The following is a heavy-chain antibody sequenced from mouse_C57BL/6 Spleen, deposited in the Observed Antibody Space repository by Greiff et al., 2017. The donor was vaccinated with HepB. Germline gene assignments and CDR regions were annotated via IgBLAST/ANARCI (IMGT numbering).Heavy chain of an antibody. CDR2: ISSGGDYI. V-gene: IGHV5-9-1*02. Sequence: EVMLVESGEGLVKPGGSLKLSCAASGFTFSSYAMSWVRQTPEKRLEWVAYISSGGDYIYYADTVKGRFTISRDNARNTLYLQMSSLKSEDTAMYYCTRGGYQGYYFDYWGQGTTLTVSS. J-gene: IGHJ2*01. CDR1: GFTFSSYA. CDR3: TRGGYQGYYFDY. D-gene: IGHD2-2*01.